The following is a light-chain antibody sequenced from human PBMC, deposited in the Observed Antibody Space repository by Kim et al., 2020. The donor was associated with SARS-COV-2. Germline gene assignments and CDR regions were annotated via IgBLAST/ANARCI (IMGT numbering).Light chain of an antibody. J-gene: IGLJ3*02. Sequence: GQSVTISCTGTSSDVGGYNYVSWYQHHPGKAPKLMIYDVNKRPSGVPDRFSGSKSGNTASLTVSGLQAEDEADYYCSSFAQGNNLLFGGGTKVTVL. CDR1: SSDVGGYNY. CDR2: DVN. CDR3: SSFAQGNNLL. V-gene: IGLV2-8*01.